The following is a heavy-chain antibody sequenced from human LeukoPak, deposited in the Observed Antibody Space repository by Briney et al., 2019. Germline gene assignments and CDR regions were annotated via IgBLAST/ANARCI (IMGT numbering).Heavy chain of an antibody. CDR2: IRSKANDYAT. Sequence: GGSLKLSCAASGFTFSGSTMHWVRQASGKGLEWVGRIRSKANDYATAYATSVKGRFTLSRDDSKNTAYLQMNSLKTEDTAVYYCIRGAASGSYYGFDVWGQGATVTVSS. V-gene: IGHV3-73*01. J-gene: IGHJ6*02. CDR3: IRGAASGSYYGFDV. D-gene: IGHD1-26*01. CDR1: GFTFSGST.